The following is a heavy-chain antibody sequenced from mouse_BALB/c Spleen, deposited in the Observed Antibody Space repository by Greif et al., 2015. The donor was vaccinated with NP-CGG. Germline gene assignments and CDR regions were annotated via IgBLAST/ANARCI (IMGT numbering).Heavy chain of an antibody. CDR1: GYTFTDYY. CDR2: IYPGSGNT. Sequence: SGPELVKPGASVKISCKASGYTFTDYYINWVMQKPGQGLEWIGWIYPGSGNTKYNEKFKGKATLAVDTSSSTAYMQLSSLTSEDTAVYFCARRTGTEAMDYWGQGTSVTVSS. D-gene: IGHD4-1*01. J-gene: IGHJ4*01. CDR3: ARRTGTEAMDY. V-gene: IGHV1-84*02.